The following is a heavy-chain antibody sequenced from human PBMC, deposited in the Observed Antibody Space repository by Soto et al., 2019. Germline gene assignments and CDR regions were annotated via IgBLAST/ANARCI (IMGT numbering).Heavy chain of an antibody. Sequence: WGALRVSCSTSGVTVTNGALHWVRRAPGKGLQYVSGSSVNGEKTYYADSVKGRFITSRDISKNLVHLDMSSLSVDDTAVYYCVKDRGVHWGLYGMDVWGRGTTVTVSS. CDR2: SSVNGEKT. CDR1: GVTVTNGA. J-gene: IGHJ6*02. V-gene: IGHV3-64D*06. D-gene: IGHD7-27*01. CDR3: VKDRGVHWGLYGMDV.